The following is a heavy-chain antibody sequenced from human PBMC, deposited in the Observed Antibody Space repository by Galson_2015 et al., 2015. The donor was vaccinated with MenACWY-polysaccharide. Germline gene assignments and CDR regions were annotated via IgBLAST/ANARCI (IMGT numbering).Heavy chain of an antibody. V-gene: IGHV2-70*01. D-gene: IGHD3-16*01. CDR1: GFSLSISRMS. Sequence: PALVKPTQTLTLACTFSGFSLSISRMSVSWIRQPPGKALEWLALIDWDDDKYYSTYLKTRLTISKDTSKNQVVLTMTNMDPVDTATYYCARSWGEPPGDFDYWGQGTLVTVSS. CDR3: ARSWGEPPGDFDY. CDR2: IDWDDDK. J-gene: IGHJ4*02.